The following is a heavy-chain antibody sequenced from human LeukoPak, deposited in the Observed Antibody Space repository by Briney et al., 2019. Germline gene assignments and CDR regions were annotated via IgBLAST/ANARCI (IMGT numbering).Heavy chain of an antibody. CDR3: VRLVVGDIDH. D-gene: IGHD5-12*01. CDR1: GDSVSNKNTA. V-gene: IGHV6-1*01. CDR2: TYYRSKWHN. Sequence: SQTLSLTCAISGDSVSNKNTAWNWIRQSPSRGLEWLGRTYYRSKWHNTYAASVKSRITINPDTSKNQFSLQLNSVTPEDTAVSFCVRLVVGDIDHWGQGTLVTVSS. J-gene: IGHJ4*02.